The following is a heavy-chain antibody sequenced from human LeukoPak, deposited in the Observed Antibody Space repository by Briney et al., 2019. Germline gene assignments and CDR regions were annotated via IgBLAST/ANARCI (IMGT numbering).Heavy chain of an antibody. CDR1: GVSFSGYY. J-gene: IGHJ4*02. D-gene: IGHD1-26*01. CDR3: ARGYYRPPYY. V-gene: IGHV4-34*01. Sequence: SETLCLSCAVYGVSFSGYYRSWIRQPPGKGLGWVGDINHSGITNYNPSLKSRFSISVDTSKYQLSLKLSSVTAADTAVYYCARGYYRPPYYWGQGTLVTVSS. CDR2: INHSGIT.